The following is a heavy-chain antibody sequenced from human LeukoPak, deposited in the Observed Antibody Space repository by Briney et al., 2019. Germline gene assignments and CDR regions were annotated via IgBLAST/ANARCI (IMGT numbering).Heavy chain of an antibody. CDR3: ARGSGSHFDY. V-gene: IGHV3-13*04. CDR1: GFTFSNYD. D-gene: IGHD1-26*01. Sequence: PGGSLTLSCAASGFTFSNYDMFWVRQTTGKGLEWVSTIGAADDTYYPGSVRGRFTISRESAKDSLYLQMNSLRAGDTAVYYCARGSGSHFDYWGQGTLVTVSS. CDR2: IGAADDT. J-gene: IGHJ4*02.